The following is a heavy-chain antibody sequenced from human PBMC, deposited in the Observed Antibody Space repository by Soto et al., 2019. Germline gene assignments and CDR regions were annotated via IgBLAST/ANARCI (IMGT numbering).Heavy chain of an antibody. CDR2: ISGSGDST. V-gene: IGHV3-23*01. J-gene: IGHJ4*02. Sequence: GGSLRLSCAGSGFTFSSVAMTWVRQAPGKGLEWVSSISGSGDSTYYADSVKGRFTISRDNSRNTMYLHLNSLRDEDTAVYYCARDRVQIWLYVGIFDDWGQGTMVTVSS. CDR1: GFTFSSVA. CDR3: ARDRVQIWLYVGIFDD. D-gene: IGHD5-18*01.